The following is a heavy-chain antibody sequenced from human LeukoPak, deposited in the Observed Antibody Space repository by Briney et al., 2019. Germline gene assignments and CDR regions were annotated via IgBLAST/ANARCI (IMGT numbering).Heavy chain of an antibody. V-gene: IGHV7-4-1*02. CDR2: INTNTGNP. D-gene: IGHD2-15*01. Sequence: PSVKVSCKASGYTFTSYAMNWVRHAPGQGLEWMGWINTNTGNPTYAQGFTGRFVFSLDTSVSTAYLQISSLKAKDTAVYYCARVPLYCSGGSCYLYYYYYGMDVWGQGTTVTVSS. CDR1: GYTFTSYA. J-gene: IGHJ6*02. CDR3: ARVPLYCSGGSCYLYYYYYGMDV.